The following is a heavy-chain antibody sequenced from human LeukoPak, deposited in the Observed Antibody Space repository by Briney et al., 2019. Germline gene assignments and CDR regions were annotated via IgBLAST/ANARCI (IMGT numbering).Heavy chain of an antibody. Sequence: PGGSLRLSCAASGFTFSSYEIHWVRQAPGKGLEWVSKIGGIGSIVYADSVKGRFTISTDSAKASVYLQMNSLRAEDTGVYYCARRLPYYRMDVWGQGTTITVSS. CDR2: IGGIGSIV. V-gene: IGHV3-48*03. CDR3: ARRLPYYRMDV. J-gene: IGHJ6*02. CDR1: GFTFSSYE.